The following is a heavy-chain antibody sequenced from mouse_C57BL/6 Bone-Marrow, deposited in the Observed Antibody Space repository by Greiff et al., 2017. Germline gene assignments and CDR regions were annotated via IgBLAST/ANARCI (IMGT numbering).Heavy chain of an antibody. J-gene: IGHJ2*01. Sequence: VQLQQPGAELVKPGASVKVSCKASGYTFTSYWMHWVKQRPGQGLEWIGRIHPSDSDTNYNQKFKGKATLTVDKSSSTAYMQLSSLTSEDSAVYYCAIKGGYDYGSSNRVYCDYWGQGTTLTVSS. CDR2: IHPSDSDT. CDR1: GYTFTSYW. D-gene: IGHD1-1*01. CDR3: AIKGGYDYGSSNRVYCDY. V-gene: IGHV1-74*01.